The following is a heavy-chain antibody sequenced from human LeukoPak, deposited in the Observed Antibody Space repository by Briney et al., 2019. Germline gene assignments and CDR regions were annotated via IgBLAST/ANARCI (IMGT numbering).Heavy chain of an antibody. Sequence: PGGSLRLPCAASGFTFSSFGMHWVRQAPGKGLEWVAVIWYDGGHKYYADSVKGRFSISRGNSKNTLYLQMSSLRAEDTAVYYCARDRDYDSANFDYWGQGTLVTVSS. V-gene: IGHV3-33*01. CDR1: GFTFSSFG. CDR3: ARDRDYDSANFDY. J-gene: IGHJ4*02. D-gene: IGHD3-22*01. CDR2: IWYDGGHK.